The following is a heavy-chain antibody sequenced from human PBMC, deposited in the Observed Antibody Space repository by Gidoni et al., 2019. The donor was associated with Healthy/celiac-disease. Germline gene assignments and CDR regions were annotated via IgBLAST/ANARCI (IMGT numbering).Heavy chain of an antibody. D-gene: IGHD3-10*01. CDR3: ARGEDGPGESPDFDY. V-gene: IGHV3-30*04. J-gene: IGHJ4*02. CDR1: GFTFISYA. Sequence: QVQLVESGGGVVQPGRSLRLSCAASGFTFISYAMHWVRQAPGKGLEWVAVISYDGSNKYYADSVKGRFTISRDKSKNTLYLQMNSLRAEDTAVYYCARGEDGPGESPDFDYWGQGTLVTVSS. CDR2: ISYDGSNK.